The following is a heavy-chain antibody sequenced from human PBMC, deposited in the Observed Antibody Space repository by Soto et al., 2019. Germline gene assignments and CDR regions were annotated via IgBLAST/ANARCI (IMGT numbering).Heavy chain of an antibody. Sequence: PSETLSLTCTVSGGSISSSSYYWGWIRQPPGKGLEWIGSIYYSGSTYYNPSLKSRVTISVDTSKNQFSLKLSSVTAADTAVYYCARHILAVGLFGIVVVPAANYYFDYWGQGTLVTVS. CDR1: GGSISSSSYY. V-gene: IGHV4-39*01. CDR3: ARHILAVGLFGIVVVPAANYYFDY. J-gene: IGHJ4*02. CDR2: IYYSGST. D-gene: IGHD2-2*01.